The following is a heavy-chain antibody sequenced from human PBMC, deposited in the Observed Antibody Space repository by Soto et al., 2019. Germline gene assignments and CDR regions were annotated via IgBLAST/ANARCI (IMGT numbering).Heavy chain of an antibody. Sequence: QVQLVESGGGLVKPGGSLRLSCAASGFIFSDYYMTWIRQSPGKGLEWISYISNSGITNYADSVKGRFTISRDNAKNSLYLQTDSLRAEDTAVYYCARENYYKMDVWGQGATVTVSS. CDR1: GFIFSDYY. V-gene: IGHV3-11*05. J-gene: IGHJ6*02. CDR2: ISNSGIT. CDR3: ARENYYKMDV.